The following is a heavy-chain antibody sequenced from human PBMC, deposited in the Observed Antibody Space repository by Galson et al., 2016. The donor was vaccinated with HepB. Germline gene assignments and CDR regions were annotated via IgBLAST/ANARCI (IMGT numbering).Heavy chain of an antibody. V-gene: IGHV2-70*04. D-gene: IGHD6-13*01. CDR2: IDWNDNK. Sequence: ALVKPTQTLTLTCTFSGFSLSTSGMRMNWVRQPPGKALEWLARIDWNDNKFYNASLKTRLTISKDTSKNRVVLTMTNMDPVDTATYYCARIAAAGPYYFGMDAWGQGTRSPSP. CDR1: GFSLSTSGMR. CDR3: ARIAAAGPYYFGMDA. J-gene: IGHJ6*02.